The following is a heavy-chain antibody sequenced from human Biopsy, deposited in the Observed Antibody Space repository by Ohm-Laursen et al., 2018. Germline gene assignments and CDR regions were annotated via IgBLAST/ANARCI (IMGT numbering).Heavy chain of an antibody. D-gene: IGHD1-7*01. J-gene: IGHJ4*02. CDR3: ATGPKRLTGTSYFES. CDR1: GGLNSNYY. V-gene: IGHV4-4*07. Sequence: PSQTLSLTCSVSGGLNSNYYWSWVRQSAGKGLEWIGRLYTSGDTNYNPSLKSRASVSEDTSRRQFSLRLTSVTAADTAVYYCATGPKRLTGTSYFESWGRGILVTVSS. CDR2: LYTSGDT.